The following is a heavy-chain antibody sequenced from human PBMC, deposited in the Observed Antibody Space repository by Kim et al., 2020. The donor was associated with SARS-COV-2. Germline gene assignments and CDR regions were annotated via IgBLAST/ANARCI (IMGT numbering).Heavy chain of an antibody. J-gene: IGHJ6*02. CDR2: FSDTGNT. CDR1: GGSIRTSTYY. CDR3: ARLHRFYGLDV. V-gene: IGHV4-39*02. Sequence: SETLSLTCTVSGGSIRTSTYYWGWIRQPPGKGLEWIGSFSDTGNTYYNPSLKSRVTISVDTSNDHFSLKLSSVTAADAAVYYCARLHRFYGLDVWGPGTT.